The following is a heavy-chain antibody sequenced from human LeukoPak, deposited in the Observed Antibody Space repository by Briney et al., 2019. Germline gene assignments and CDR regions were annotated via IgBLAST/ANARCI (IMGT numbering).Heavy chain of an antibody. J-gene: IGHJ4*02. Sequence: GGSLRLSCAASGFTFSSYGMHWVRQAPGKGLEWVAVISYDGGNKFYADSVRGRFTISRDNSKNTLYLQVNSLRAEDTAVYYCAKDYLVGAGHFDYWGQGTLVTVSS. D-gene: IGHD2-15*01. CDR2: ISYDGGNK. CDR3: AKDYLVGAGHFDY. V-gene: IGHV3-30*18. CDR1: GFTFSSYG.